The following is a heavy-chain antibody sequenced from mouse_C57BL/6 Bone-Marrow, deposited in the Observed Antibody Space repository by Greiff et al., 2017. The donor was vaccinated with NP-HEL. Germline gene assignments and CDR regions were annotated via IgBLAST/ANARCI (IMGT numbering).Heavy chain of an antibody. V-gene: IGHV5-6*02. J-gene: IGHJ1*03. CDR2: ISSGGSYT. CDR1: GFTFSSYG. D-gene: IGHD1-1*01. CDR3: ARRGGSSPHWYFDV. Sequence: EVMLVESGGDLVKPGGSLKLSCAASGFTFSSYGMSWVRQTPDKRLEWVATISSGGSYTYYPDSVKGRFTISRDNAKNTLYLQMSSLKSEDTAMYYCARRGGSSPHWYFDVWGTGTTVTVSS.